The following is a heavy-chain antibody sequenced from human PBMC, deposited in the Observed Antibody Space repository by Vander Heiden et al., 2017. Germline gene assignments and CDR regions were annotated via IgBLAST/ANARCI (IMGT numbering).Heavy chain of an antibody. CDR3: ARDAMITFGGVIVRYWYFDL. Sequence: QVQLVESGGGVVQPGRSLRLSCAASGFTFSSYGMHWVRQAPGKGLEWVAVIWYDGSNKYYADSVKGRFTISRDNSKNTLYLQMNSLRAEDTAVYYCARDAMITFGGVIVRYWYFDLWGRGTLVTVSS. CDR1: GFTFSSYG. D-gene: IGHD3-16*02. J-gene: IGHJ2*01. V-gene: IGHV3-33*01. CDR2: IWYDGSNK.